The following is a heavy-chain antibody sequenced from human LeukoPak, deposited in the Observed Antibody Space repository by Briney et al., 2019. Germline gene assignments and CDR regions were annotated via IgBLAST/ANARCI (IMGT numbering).Heavy chain of an antibody. D-gene: IGHD2-2*01. CDR2: IYPGDSDT. CDR3: ARKYCSSTSCYYYFDY. J-gene: IGHJ4*02. Sequence: GESLQISCQGSGYSFTSYWIGWVRQMPGKGLEWMGIIYPGDSDTRYSPSFQGQVTISADKSISTAYLQWSSLKASDTAMYYCARKYCSSTSCYYYFDYWGQGTLVTVSS. V-gene: IGHV5-51*01. CDR1: GYSFTSYW.